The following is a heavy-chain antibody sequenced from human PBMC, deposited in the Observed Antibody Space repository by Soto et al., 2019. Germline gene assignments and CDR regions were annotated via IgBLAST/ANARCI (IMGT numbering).Heavy chain of an antibody. Sequence: EVQLVESGGGLVQPGGSLRLSCAASGFTFSDHYMDWVRQAPGKGLEWVGRTGDKANSYATEYAASVKGRFTISRDDSRNTLDLQMNSLTTEDTAVYYCALRGFMTTRGCDIWGQGTMVTVSS. CDR3: ALRGFMTTRGCDI. V-gene: IGHV3-72*01. CDR1: GFTFSDHY. D-gene: IGHD2-8*02. J-gene: IGHJ3*02. CDR2: TGDKANSYAT.